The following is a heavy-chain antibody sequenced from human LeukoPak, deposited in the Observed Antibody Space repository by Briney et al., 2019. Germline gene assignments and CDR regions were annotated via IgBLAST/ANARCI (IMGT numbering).Heavy chain of an antibody. Sequence: SETLYLTCTVSGGSISSYYWSWIRQPAGKGLEWIGRIYTSGSTNYNPSLKSRVTMSVDTSKNQFSLKLSSVTAADTAVYYCARDRLAAAGTCWFDPWGQGTLVTVSS. CDR1: GGSISSYY. V-gene: IGHV4-4*07. D-gene: IGHD6-13*01. CDR3: ARDRLAAAGTCWFDP. CDR2: IYTSGST. J-gene: IGHJ5*02.